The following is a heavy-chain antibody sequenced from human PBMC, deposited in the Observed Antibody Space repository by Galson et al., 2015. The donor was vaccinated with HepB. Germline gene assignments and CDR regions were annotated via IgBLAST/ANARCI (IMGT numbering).Heavy chain of an antibody. Sequence: TLFLTCTVSGGSISSGGYYWSWIRQHPGKGLEWIGYTYYSGSTYYNPSLRSRVFISVDTSKNQFSLELISVTAADTAVYYCARGGSSDWYRALDYWGQGTLVTVSS. D-gene: IGHD6-19*01. V-gene: IGHV4-31*03. CDR2: TYYSGST. CDR3: ARGGSSDWYRALDY. CDR1: GGSISSGGYY. J-gene: IGHJ4*02.